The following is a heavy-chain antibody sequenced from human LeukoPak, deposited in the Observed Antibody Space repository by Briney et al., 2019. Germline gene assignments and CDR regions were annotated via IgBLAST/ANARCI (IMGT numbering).Heavy chain of an antibody. D-gene: IGHD2-15*01. Sequence: GGPLRLSCAASGFTFSSYSMNWVRQAPGKGLEWVSYISSSSTIYYADSVKGRFTISRDNAKNSLYLQMNSLRAEDTAVYYCARGYCSGGSCYFDYWGQGTLVTVSS. CDR2: ISSSSTI. V-gene: IGHV3-48*01. CDR1: GFTFSSYS. CDR3: ARGYCSGGSCYFDY. J-gene: IGHJ4*02.